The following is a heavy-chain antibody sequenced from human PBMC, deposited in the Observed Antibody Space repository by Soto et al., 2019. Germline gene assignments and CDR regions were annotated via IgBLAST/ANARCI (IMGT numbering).Heavy chain of an antibody. D-gene: IGHD2-15*01. J-gene: IGHJ6*02. CDR3: ARGAGVLLYYYYGMDV. CDR2: IYYSGST. V-gene: IGHV4-31*03. Sequence: TLSLTCTVSGGSISSGGYYWSWIRQHPGKGLEWIGYIYYSGSTYYNPSLKSRVTISVDTSKNQFSLKLSPVTAADTAVYYCARGAGVLLYYYYGMDVWGQGTTVTVSS. CDR1: GGSISSGGYY.